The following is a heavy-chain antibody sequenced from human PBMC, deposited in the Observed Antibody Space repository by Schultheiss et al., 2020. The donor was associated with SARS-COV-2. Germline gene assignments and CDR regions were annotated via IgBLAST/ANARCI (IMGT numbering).Heavy chain of an antibody. CDR3: ARAPSSSPYFDY. J-gene: IGHJ4*02. CDR2: IYYSGST. D-gene: IGHD6-6*01. V-gene: IGHV4-31*01. Sequence: SETLSLTCTVSGGSISSSSYYWGWIRQPPGKGLEWIGYIYYSGSTYYNPSLKSLVTISVDTSKNQFSLKLSSVTAADTAVYYCARAPSSSPYFDYWGQGTLVTVSS. CDR1: GGSISSSSYY.